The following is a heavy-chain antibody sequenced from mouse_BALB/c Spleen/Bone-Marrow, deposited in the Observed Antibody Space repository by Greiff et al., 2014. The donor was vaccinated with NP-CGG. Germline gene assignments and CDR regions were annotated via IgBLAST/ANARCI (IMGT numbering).Heavy chain of an antibody. J-gene: IGHJ2*01. V-gene: IGHV1-9*01. Sequence: VPLQQSGAELMKPGASVPISCPATGYTFRSSWLEWVKQRPGPGLEWIGEILPGSGSTNYNEKFKGKATFTADTSSSTAYMQLSSLTSEDSAVYYCARNYGFDYWGQGTTLTVSS. D-gene: IGHD1-1*01. CDR1: GYTFRSSW. CDR2: ILPGSGST. CDR3: ARNYGFDY.